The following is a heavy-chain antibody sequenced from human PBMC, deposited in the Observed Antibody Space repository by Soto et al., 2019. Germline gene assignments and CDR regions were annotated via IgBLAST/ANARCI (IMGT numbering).Heavy chain of an antibody. Sequence: QVQLVQSGAEVKKPGSSVKVSCKASGGTFRRYTITWVRQAPGQGLEWMGGITPMFGTPNYAQKFRGRVTITADESTSTAYMELSSLRSEDTAMYFCAKDRSPGITIFGGVLDVWGLGTTVTVSS. CDR3: AKDRSPGITIFGGVLDV. CDR1: GGTFRRYT. CDR2: ITPMFGTP. J-gene: IGHJ6*02. D-gene: IGHD3-3*01. V-gene: IGHV1-69*01.